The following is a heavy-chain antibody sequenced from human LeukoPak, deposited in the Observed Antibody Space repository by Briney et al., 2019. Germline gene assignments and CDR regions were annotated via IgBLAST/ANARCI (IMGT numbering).Heavy chain of an antibody. Sequence: QPGGSLRLSCAASGFTFSSYWMSWVRQAPGKGLEWVAFIRYDGSNKYYADSVKGRFTISRDNSKNTLYLQMNSLRAEDTAVYYCAKVGGSGSYSGAGDLDYWGQGTLVTVSS. J-gene: IGHJ4*02. CDR3: AKVGGSGSYSGAGDLDY. D-gene: IGHD1-26*01. V-gene: IGHV3-30*02. CDR2: IRYDGSNK. CDR1: GFTFSSYW.